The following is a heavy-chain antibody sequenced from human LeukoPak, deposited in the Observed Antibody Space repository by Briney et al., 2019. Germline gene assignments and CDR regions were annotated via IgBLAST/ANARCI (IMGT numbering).Heavy chain of an antibody. CDR2: IYPGDSNT. CDR1: GYILTNYW. CDR3: AKRGLDH. D-gene: IGHD3-10*01. V-gene: IGHV5-51*01. Sequence: GESPKISCQGSGYILTNYWIGWVRQMPGKGLEWMAIIYPGDSNTRYSPSFQGQVTISVDKSISTAYLQWSSLKASDSAMYYCAKRGLDHWGQGTLVTVSS. J-gene: IGHJ4*02.